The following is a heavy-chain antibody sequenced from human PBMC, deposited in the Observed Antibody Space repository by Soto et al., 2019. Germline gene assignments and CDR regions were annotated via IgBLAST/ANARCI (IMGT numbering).Heavy chain of an antibody. CDR3: ARGGSTSCYACGYSYGA. D-gene: IGHD2-2*01. V-gene: IGHV4-59*01. J-gene: IGHJ4*02. Sequence: ASETLSLTCTVSGGSISSYYWSWIRQPPGKGLEWIGYIYYSGSTNYNPSLKSRVTISVDTSKNQFSLKLSSVTAADTAVYYCARGGSTSCYACGYSYGAWGQGTLVTVSS. CDR2: IYYSGST. CDR1: GGSISSYY.